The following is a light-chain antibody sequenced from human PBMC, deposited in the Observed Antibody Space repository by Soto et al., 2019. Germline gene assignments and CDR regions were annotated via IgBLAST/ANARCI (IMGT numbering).Light chain of an antibody. CDR1: QSISSY. J-gene: IGKJ5*01. Sequence: DIQMTQAPSSLSASVVDRVTITCRASQSISSYLNWYQQKPGKAPKPLIYAASSLQSGVPSRFSGSGSGTDFTLTISSLQPEDFATYYCQQSYSTPITFGQGTRLEI. CDR3: QQSYSTPIT. CDR2: AAS. V-gene: IGKV1-39*01.